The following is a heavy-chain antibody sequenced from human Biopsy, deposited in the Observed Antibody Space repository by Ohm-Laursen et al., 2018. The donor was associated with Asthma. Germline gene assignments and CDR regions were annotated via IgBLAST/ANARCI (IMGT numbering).Heavy chain of an antibody. CDR1: GFTFSHYN. V-gene: IGHV3-21*01. J-gene: IGHJ4*02. CDR2: ITDTSRDI. CDR3: ARDGPELPTELDY. D-gene: IGHD1-14*01. Sequence: SLTLSCAASGFTFSHYNMNCVRQAPGQGLEWVSSITDTSRDITYADSVKGRFTISRDNAKNSLYLQMNSLRAEDTAVYYCARDGPELPTELDYWGPGTLVTVSS.